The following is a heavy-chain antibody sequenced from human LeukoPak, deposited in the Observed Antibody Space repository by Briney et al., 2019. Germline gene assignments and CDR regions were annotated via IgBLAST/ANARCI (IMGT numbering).Heavy chain of an antibody. J-gene: IGHJ4*02. CDR1: GYTFTSYG. Sequence: ASVKVSCKASGYTFTSYGISWVRQAPGQGLEWMGWISAYNGNTNYAQKLQGRVTMTTDTSTSTAYMGLRSLRSDDTAVYYCARSPGSYFDWLLPIDYWGQGTLVTVSS. V-gene: IGHV1-18*01. CDR2: ISAYNGNT. D-gene: IGHD3-9*01. CDR3: ARSPGSYFDWLLPIDY.